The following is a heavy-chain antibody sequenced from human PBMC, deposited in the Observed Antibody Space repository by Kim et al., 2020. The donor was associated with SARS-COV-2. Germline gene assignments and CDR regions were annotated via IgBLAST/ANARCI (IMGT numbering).Heavy chain of an antibody. Sequence: YVDSVKGRFTMSRDTAKNSLYLHMSSLRTEVTAIYYCAALDTVQVPGGIWGQGTLVTVSS. V-gene: IGHV3-21*06. J-gene: IGHJ4*02. D-gene: IGHD3-10*01. CDR3: AALDTVQVPGGI.